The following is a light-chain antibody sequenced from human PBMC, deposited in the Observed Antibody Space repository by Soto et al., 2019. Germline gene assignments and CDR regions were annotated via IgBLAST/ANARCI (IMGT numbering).Light chain of an antibody. CDR1: QSVSSN. J-gene: IGKJ1*01. V-gene: IGKV3-15*01. CDR2: AAS. CDR3: QQYFKWPRT. Sequence: EIVMTQAPAALSVSPGERATLSCRASQSVSSNLAWYQQKPGQAPRLLIFAASSRATGCPARFSGSGSGTEFTLTISSLQSEDFAFYYCQQYFKWPRTFGQGTKVEIK.